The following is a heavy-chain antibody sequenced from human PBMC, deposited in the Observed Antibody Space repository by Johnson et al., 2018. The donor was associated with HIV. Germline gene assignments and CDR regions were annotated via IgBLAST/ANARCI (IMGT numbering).Heavy chain of an antibody. V-gene: IGHV3-30*04. CDR2: ISYDGSNK. CDR3: ARGFLTGTPSDAFDI. Sequence: QMQLVESGGGVVQPGRSLRLSCAASGFTFSSYAMHWVRQAPGKGLEWVAVISYDGSNKYYADSVKGRFTISRDNSKNTLYLQMNSLRAEDTAVYYCARGFLTGTPSDAFDIWGQGTMVTVSS. J-gene: IGHJ3*02. D-gene: IGHD1-1*01. CDR1: GFTFSSYA.